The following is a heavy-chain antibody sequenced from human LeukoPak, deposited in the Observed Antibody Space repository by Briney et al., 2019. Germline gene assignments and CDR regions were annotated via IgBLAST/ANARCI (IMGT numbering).Heavy chain of an antibody. CDR2: INTDESST. V-gene: IGHV3-74*01. J-gene: IGHJ4*02. D-gene: IGHD5-18*01. CDR3: ARGDSYALYYFDY. Sequence: PGGSLRLSCAASGFTFSNSWMGWVRQAPGKGLVWVSRINTDESSTSYADSVKGRFTISRDNAKNTLYLQMDSLRAEDTAVYYCARGDSYALYYFDYWGQGALVTVSS. CDR1: GFTFSNSW.